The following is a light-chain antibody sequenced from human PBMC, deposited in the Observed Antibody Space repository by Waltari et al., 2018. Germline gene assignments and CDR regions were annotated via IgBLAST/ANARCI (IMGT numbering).Light chain of an antibody. J-gene: IGKJ4*01. CDR3: QQYANSPLT. CDR1: QTIGVAY. Sequence: EIFFTHSPATLSLSPGERATPSCGASQTIGVAYLAWNHQKPRLAPRLLIYHTAIRSAGVPDRFSGSGSGTDFTLTISRLDPEDFALYFCQQYANSPLTLGGGTKVEF. V-gene: IGKV3D-20*01. CDR2: HTA.